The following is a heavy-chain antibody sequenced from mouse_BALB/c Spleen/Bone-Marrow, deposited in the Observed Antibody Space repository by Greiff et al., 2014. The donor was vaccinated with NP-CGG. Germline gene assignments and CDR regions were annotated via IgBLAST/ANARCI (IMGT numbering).Heavy chain of an antibody. J-gene: IGHJ4*01. V-gene: IGHV3-1*02. CDR1: GYSITSYYS. CDR3: SRFAGTPYTMDY. D-gene: IGHD4-1*01. Sequence: VQLKESGPDLVKPSQSLSLTCTVTGYSITSYYSWHWIRQFPGNKLEWMGYIHYSGVTVYNPSLKSRISITRDTSNNQLFLQLNSVTTEDTATYYCSRFAGTPYTMDYWGQGTSVTVSS. CDR2: IHYSGVT.